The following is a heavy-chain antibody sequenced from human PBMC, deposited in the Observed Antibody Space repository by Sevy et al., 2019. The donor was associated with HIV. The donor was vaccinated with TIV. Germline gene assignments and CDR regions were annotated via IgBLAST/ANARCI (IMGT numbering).Heavy chain of an antibody. CDR3: ARFPPERAFDI. Sequence: GGSLRLSCAASGLTVSSYAMHWVRQGPGKGLEWVAVISYDARNEDYADSVKGRFTISRDNSKNTLYLQMNSLRAEDTAVYYCARFPPERAFDIWGQGTMVTVSS. J-gene: IGHJ3*02. V-gene: IGHV3-30*04. CDR2: ISYDARNE. CDR1: GLTVSSYA.